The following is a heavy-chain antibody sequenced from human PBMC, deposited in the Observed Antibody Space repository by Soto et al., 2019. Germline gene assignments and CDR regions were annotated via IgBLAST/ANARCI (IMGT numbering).Heavy chain of an antibody. J-gene: IGHJ4*02. CDR1: GFTFANYA. CDR3: ANVPLGPYYFDS. Sequence: PGGSLRLSCTTSGFTFANYAMHWVRQAPGKGLEWVSRVSAGGDNTDYADAVKGRFTISRDNSKNTLFLQMTSLRAEDTALYYCANVPLGPYYFDSLCLGAMVTVSS. V-gene: IGHV3-23*01. CDR2: VSAGGDNT. D-gene: IGHD7-27*01.